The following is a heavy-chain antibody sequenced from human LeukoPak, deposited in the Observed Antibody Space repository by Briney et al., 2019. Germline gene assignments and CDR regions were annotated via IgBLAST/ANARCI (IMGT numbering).Heavy chain of an antibody. V-gene: IGHV4-61*01. CDR2: IYYSGST. D-gene: IGHD3-3*01. J-gene: IGHJ4*02. CDR1: GCSVSSGRYY. CDR3: ARGGGSGDYTF. Sequence: SETLSLTCSVSGCSVSSGRYYWSWIRQPPGKGLEWIGYIYYSGSTNYNPSLKSRVTISRDTSKTQFSLRLSSVTAADTAVYYCARGGGSGDYTFWGQGILVTVSS.